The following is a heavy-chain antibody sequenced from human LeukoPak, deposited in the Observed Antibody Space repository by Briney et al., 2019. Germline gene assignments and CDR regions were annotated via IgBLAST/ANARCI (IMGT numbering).Heavy chain of an antibody. CDR3: ARMWGSSWSYFDY. CDR2: ISSGSTTI. V-gene: IGHV3-48*04. CDR1: GFTFSSYS. J-gene: IGHJ4*02. Sequence: GGSLRLSCTASGFTFSSYSMNWVRQAPGKGLEWVSYISSGSTTIYYADSVKGRFTISRDNAKNSLYLQMNSLRAEDTAVYFCARMWGSSWSYFDYWGQGTLVTVSS. D-gene: IGHD6-13*01.